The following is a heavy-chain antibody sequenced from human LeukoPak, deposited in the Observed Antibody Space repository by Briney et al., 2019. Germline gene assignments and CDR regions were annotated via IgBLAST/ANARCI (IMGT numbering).Heavy chain of an antibody. CDR1: GFTLSAYT. Sequence: GGSLRLSCIASGFTLSAYTMNWVRQAPGKGLEWVSTLTRGGDNDIHYADSVKGRFTISRDNAKNSLYLQMNSLRVEDTAVYYCAKGGPGWANWFDSWGLGTLVTVSS. V-gene: IGHV3-21*01. J-gene: IGHJ5*01. CDR2: LTRGGDNDI. CDR3: AKGGPGWANWFDS. D-gene: IGHD1-26*01.